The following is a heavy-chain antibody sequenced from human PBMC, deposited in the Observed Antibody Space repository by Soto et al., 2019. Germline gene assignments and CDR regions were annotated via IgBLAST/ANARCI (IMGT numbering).Heavy chain of an antibody. CDR1: GGTFSSYA. V-gene: IGHV1-69*13. CDR2: IIPIFGTA. Sequence: ASVKVSCKASGGTFSSYAISWVRQAPGQGLEWMGGIIPIFGTANYAQKFQGRVTITADESTSTAYMELSSLRSEDTAVYYCARVRRKDDAFDIWGQGTMVTVSS. CDR3: ARVRRKDDAFDI. J-gene: IGHJ3*02.